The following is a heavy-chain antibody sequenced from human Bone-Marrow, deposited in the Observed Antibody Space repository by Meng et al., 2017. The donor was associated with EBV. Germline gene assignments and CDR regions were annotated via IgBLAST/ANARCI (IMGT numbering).Heavy chain of an antibody. J-gene: IGHJ4*02. CDR2: IYHSGST. CDR3: ARVRVGGYDIDH. Sequence: QVLLQESGPGLVMPSGTLSLTCGVSGDSFISIYWWSWVRQPPGKGLEWIGEIYHSGSTEYNPSLKNRVTISIDKSKNKFSLKLTSVTAADTAVYYCARVRVGGYDIDHWGQGTLVTVSS. V-gene: IGHV4-4*02. D-gene: IGHD5-12*01. CDR1: GDSFISIYW.